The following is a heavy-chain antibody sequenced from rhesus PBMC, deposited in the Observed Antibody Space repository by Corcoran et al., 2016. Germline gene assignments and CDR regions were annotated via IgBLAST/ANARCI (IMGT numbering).Heavy chain of an antibody. CDR3: ARRGCTGSGCYDY. J-gene: IGHJ4*01. CDR1: GFSISTSGMG. D-gene: IGHD2-21*01. V-gene: IGHV2-174*01. Sequence: QVTLKESGPALVKPTQTLTLTCTFSGFSISTSGMGVGWIRQPPGKALEWLALTYWDNDKDYSTSLKSMPTISKDTSKNQVVLTMTNMAPVDTATYYCARRGCTGSGCYDYWGQGVLVTVSS. CDR2: TYWDNDK.